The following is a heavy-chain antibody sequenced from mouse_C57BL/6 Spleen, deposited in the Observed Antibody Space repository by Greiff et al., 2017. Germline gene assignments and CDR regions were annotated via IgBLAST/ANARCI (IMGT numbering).Heavy chain of an antibody. V-gene: IGHV1-82*01. D-gene: IGHD1-1*01. CDR2: IYPGDGDT. J-gene: IGHJ2*01. CDR1: GYAFSSSW. Sequence: QVQLKQSGPELVKPGASVKISCKASGYAFSSSWMNWVKQRPGKGLEWIGRIYPGDGDTNYNGKFKGKATLTADKSSSTAYMQLSSLTSEDSAVYFCAREEGTTVVADFDYWGQGTTLTVSS. CDR3: AREEGTTVVADFDY.